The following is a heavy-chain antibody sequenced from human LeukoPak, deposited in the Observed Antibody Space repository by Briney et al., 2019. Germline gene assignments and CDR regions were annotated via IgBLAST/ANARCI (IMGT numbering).Heavy chain of an antibody. J-gene: IGHJ5*02. D-gene: IGHD6-6*01. Sequence: PSETLSLTCTVSGGSISSGGYYWSWIRQPPGKGLEWIGYIYHSGSTYYNPSLKSRVTISVDRSKNQFSLKLSSVTAADTAVYYCARGGGSSSSPWFDPWGQGTLVTVSS. CDR3: ARGGGSSSSPWFDP. CDR1: GGSISSGGYY. V-gene: IGHV4-30-2*01. CDR2: IYHSGST.